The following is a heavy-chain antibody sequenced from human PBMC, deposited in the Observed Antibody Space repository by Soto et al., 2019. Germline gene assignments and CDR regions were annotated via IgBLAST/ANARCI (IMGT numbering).Heavy chain of an antibody. V-gene: IGHV3-53*02. CDR2: IYSGGST. CDR1: GFTVSSNY. J-gene: IGHJ6*02. CDR3: ARDHRGPLGPGPGLDV. D-gene: IGHD7-27*01. Sequence: EVQLVETGGGLIQPGGSLRLSCAASGFTVSSNYMSWVRQAPGKGLEWVSAIYSGGSTYYADSVKGRFTISRDNSKNTLYLQMNSLRAEDTAVYYCARDHRGPLGPGPGLDVWGQGTTVTVSS.